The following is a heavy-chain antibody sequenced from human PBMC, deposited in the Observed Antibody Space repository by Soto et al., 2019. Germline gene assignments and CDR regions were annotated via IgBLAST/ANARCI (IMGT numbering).Heavy chain of an antibody. Sequence: SETLSLTCTVSGSSISSSSYYWGWIRQPPGKGLEWIGSIYYSGSTYYNPSLKSRVTISVDTSKNQFSLKLSSVTAADTAVYYCARPNYGDYAYGMDVWGQGTTVTVSS. D-gene: IGHD4-17*01. CDR1: GSSISSSSYY. CDR2: IYYSGST. V-gene: IGHV4-39*01. CDR3: ARPNYGDYAYGMDV. J-gene: IGHJ6*02.